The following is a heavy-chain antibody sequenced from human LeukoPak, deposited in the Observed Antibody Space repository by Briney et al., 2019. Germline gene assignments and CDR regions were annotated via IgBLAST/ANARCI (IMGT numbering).Heavy chain of an antibody. V-gene: IGHV4-39*01. CDR3: ARYPYSGISGWQAFDY. Sequence: SETLSLTCTVSGGSISSSSYYWGWIRQPPGQGLEWIGTIPYSGNAYYSPSLKSRVTMSVDTSKNQFSLKVSSVTAADTAVYYCARYPYSGISGWQAFDYWGQGTLVTVSS. J-gene: IGHJ4*02. CDR2: IPYSGNA. CDR1: GGSISSSSYY. D-gene: IGHD6-19*01.